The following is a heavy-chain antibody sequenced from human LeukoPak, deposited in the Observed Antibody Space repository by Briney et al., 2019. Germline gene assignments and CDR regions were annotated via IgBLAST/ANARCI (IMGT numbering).Heavy chain of an antibody. CDR3: ARGDIVVVVAATEPGFDY. V-gene: IGHV1-2*02. D-gene: IGHD2-15*01. Sequence: ASVKVSCKASGYTFTGYYMHWVRQAPGQGLEWMGWINPNSGGTNYAQKFQGRVTMTRDTSISTAYMELSRLRSDDTAVYYCARGDIVVVVAATEPGFDYWGQGTLVTVSS. J-gene: IGHJ4*02. CDR1: GYTFTGYY. CDR2: INPNSGGT.